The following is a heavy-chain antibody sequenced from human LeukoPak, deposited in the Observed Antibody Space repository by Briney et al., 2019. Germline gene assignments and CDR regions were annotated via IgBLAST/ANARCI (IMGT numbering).Heavy chain of an antibody. CDR1: EFTFRGYS. Sequence: GGSLRLSCVASEFTFRGYSITWVRQGPERRLEWVSAISSSGASTYYADSVKGRFTISRDNSKNTLYLQMNSLTAEDTAVYYCAKNPNRSGCYQAYWGQGTLVTVSS. V-gene: IGHV3-23*01. D-gene: IGHD6-19*01. J-gene: IGHJ4*02. CDR2: ISSSGAST. CDR3: AKNPNRSGCYQAY.